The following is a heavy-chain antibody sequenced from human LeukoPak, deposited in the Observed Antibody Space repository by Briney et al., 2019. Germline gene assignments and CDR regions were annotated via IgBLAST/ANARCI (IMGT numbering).Heavy chain of an antibody. V-gene: IGHV3-13*01. D-gene: IGHD1-1*01. CDR2: IGTAGDT. CDR3: AREVEGGAFDI. CDR1: GFTFSSYD. J-gene: IGHJ3*02. Sequence: PGGSLRLSCAASGFTFSSYDMHWVRQATGKGLEWVSAIGTAGDTYYPGSVKGRFTISRENAKNSLYLQMNSLRAEDTAVYYCAREVEGGAFDIWGQGTMVTVSS.